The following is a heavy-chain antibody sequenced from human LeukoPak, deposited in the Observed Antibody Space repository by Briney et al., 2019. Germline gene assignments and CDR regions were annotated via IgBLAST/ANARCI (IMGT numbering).Heavy chain of an antibody. J-gene: IGHJ4*02. CDR1: GGSISSYY. V-gene: IGHV4-59*01. Sequence: SETLSLTCTVSGGSISSYYWSWIRQPPGKGLEWIGYIYYSGSTNYNPSLKSRVTISVDTSKNQFSLKLSSVTAADTAVYYCARGGSSWYEWVYYFDYWGQGTLVTVSS. CDR2: IYYSGST. CDR3: ARGGSSWYEWVYYFDY. D-gene: IGHD6-13*01.